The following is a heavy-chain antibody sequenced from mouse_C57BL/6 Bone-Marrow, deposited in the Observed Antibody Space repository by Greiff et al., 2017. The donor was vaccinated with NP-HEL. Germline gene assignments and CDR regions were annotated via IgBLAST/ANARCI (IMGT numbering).Heavy chain of an antibody. CDR2: IYPGSGST. D-gene: IGHD1-1*01. CDR1: GYTFTSYW. V-gene: IGHV1-55*01. J-gene: IGHJ3*01. Sequence: VQLQQPGAELVKPGASVQMSCKASGYTFTSYWITWVKQRPGQGLAWIGDIYPGSGSTNYNEKFKSKATLTVVTSSSTAYMHLSSLTSEDSAVYYCARSGGSSSAYRGQGTLVTVSA. CDR3: ARSGGSSSAY.